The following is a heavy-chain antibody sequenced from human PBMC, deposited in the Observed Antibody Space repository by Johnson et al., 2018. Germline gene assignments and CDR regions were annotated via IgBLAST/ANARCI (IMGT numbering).Heavy chain of an antibody. Sequence: QVQLVQSGAEVKKPGSSVKVSCKASGGTFSSYAISWVRQAPGQGLEWMGGIIPIFGTAHYAQKFQGRVTIPADKSTSTAYMELSSLRSEDTAVYYCARGSATMRVEGRDVWGQGTTVTVSS. CDR1: GGTFSSYA. CDR2: IIPIFGTA. CDR3: ARGSATMRVEGRDV. V-gene: IGHV1-69*06. J-gene: IGHJ6*02. D-gene: IGHD3-22*01.